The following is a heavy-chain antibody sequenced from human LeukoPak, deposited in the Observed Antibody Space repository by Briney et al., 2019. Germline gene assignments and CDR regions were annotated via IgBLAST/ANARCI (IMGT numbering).Heavy chain of an antibody. V-gene: IGHV3-21*01. CDR3: ARLCSGGSCYSWATDY. D-gene: IGHD2-15*01. CDR1: GFTFSSYS. J-gene: IGHJ4*02. CDR2: ISSSSSYI. Sequence: GGSLRLSCAASGFTFSSYSMNWVRQAPGKGLGWVSSISSSSSYIYYADSVKGRFTISRDNAKNSLYLQMNSLRVEDTAVYYCARLCSGGSCYSWATDYWGQGTLVTVSS.